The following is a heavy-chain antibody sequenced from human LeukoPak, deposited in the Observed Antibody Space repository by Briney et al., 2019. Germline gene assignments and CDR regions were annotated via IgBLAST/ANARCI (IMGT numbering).Heavy chain of an antibody. V-gene: IGHV3-74*01. J-gene: IGHJ4*02. Sequence: GGSLRLSCAASGFTFSTYWMHWVRQAPGKGLVWVSRINSDGNSTNYADSVKGRCTTSSDTSKNTVYFQVNGLRTDDTAVYYCAGGHFEDWSQGTPVTVSS. CDR3: AGGHFED. CDR1: GFTFSTYW. CDR2: INSDGNST.